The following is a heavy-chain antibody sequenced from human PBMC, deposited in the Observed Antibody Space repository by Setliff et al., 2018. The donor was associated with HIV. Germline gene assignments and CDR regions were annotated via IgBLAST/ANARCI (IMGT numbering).Heavy chain of an antibody. CDR3: ARRKYYYDSTAYFHYKYYGLDV. V-gene: IGHV3-7*01. CDR1: GFPFSSYN. J-gene: IGHJ6*02. CDR2: INQDGSEK. Sequence: GGSLRLSCAASGFPFSSYNMGWVRQSAGKGLEWLANINQDGSEKKYVDSVKGRFILSRDNAKNSLYLQMNSLRAEDTAVYYCARRKYYYDSTAYFHYKYYGLDVWGQGTTVTVSS. D-gene: IGHD3-22*01.